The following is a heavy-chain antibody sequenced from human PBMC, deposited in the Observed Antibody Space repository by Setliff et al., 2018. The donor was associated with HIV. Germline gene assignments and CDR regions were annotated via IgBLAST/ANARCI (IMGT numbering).Heavy chain of an antibody. CDR2: IQSKADGGTR. Sequence: GGSLRLSCAASGFTFVNVWMSWVRQAPGKGLEWVGRIQSKADGGTRDYAAPVKGRFTISRDNSKNTLSLQVNNLSAEDTAVYYCARVMPGDSSGWYGDYWGQGTLVTVSS. J-gene: IGHJ4*02. V-gene: IGHV3-15*01. D-gene: IGHD6-13*01. CDR1: GFTFVNVW. CDR3: ARVMPGDSSGWYGDY.